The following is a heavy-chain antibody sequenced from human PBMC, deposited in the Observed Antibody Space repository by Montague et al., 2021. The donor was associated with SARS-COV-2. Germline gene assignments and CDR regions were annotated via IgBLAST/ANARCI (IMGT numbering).Heavy chain of an antibody. V-gene: IGHV4-59*02. CDR3: ARAGGFYDYWSGYFSSAGFFDP. Sequence: SETLSLTCTVSGGSVSSYYWSWIRQSPGKGLQWLGYIYYSGSTDYNPSLKSRVTMSVDTSKNQLSLRPNSVTTADTAVYFCARAGGFYDYWSGYFSSAGFFDPWGQGILVTVSS. CDR1: GGSVSSYY. J-gene: IGHJ5*02. D-gene: IGHD3-3*01. CDR2: IYYSGST.